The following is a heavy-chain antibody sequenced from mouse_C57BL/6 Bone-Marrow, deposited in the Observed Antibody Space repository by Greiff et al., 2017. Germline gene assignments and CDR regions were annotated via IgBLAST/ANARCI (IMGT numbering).Heavy chain of an antibody. Sequence: DVKLQESGPGMVKPSQSLSLTCTVTGYSITSGYDWHWIRHFPGNKLEWMGYISYSGSTNYNPSLKSRISITHDTSKNHFFLKLNSVTTEDTATYYCARDSYYYGSSYHYWYFDVWGTGTTVTVSS. CDR1: GYSITSGYD. V-gene: IGHV3-1*01. CDR3: ARDSYYYGSSYHYWYFDV. D-gene: IGHD1-1*01. CDR2: ISYSGST. J-gene: IGHJ1*03.